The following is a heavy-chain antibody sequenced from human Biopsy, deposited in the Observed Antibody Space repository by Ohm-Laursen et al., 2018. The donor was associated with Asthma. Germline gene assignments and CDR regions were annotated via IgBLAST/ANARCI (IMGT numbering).Heavy chain of an antibody. J-gene: IGHJ4*02. CDR2: ISYDGSNK. CDR3: ARKARHGDYDFDY. CDR1: GFTFSSYG. D-gene: IGHD4-17*01. Sequence: SLRLSCTASGFTFSSYGMHWVRQAPGKGLEWVAVISYDGSNKYYADSVKGRFTISRDNSKNTLYLQMNSLRAEDTAVYYCARKARHGDYDFDYWGQGTLVTVSS. V-gene: IGHV3-30*03.